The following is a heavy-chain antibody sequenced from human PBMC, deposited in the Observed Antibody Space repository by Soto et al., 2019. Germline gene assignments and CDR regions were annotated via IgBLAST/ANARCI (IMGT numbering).Heavy chain of an antibody. V-gene: IGHV1-69*13. Sequence: SVKVSCKASGGTFSSYAISWVRQAPGQGLEWMGGIIPIFGTANYAQKFQGRDTITADESTSTAYMELSSLRSEDTAVDYCAGERDIVSTIGLHTYCFYYGMDVWGQGTTVTGSS. CDR1: GGTFSSYA. CDR2: IIPIFGTA. D-gene: IGHD5-12*01. CDR3: AGERDIVSTIGLHTYCFYYGMDV. J-gene: IGHJ6*02.